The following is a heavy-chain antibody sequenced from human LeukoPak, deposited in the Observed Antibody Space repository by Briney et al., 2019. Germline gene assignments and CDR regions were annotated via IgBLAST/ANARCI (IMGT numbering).Heavy chain of an antibody. CDR3: AREEATTVRGVSDY. V-gene: IGHV3-33*07. J-gene: IGHJ4*02. CDR2: IWFDGTKK. CDR1: GFTFSSHA. D-gene: IGHD3-10*01. Sequence: GGSLRLSCAASGFTFSSHAMCWVRQAPGKGLEWVALIWFDGTKKYYADSVKGRFTISRDNSKNTLYLQMNSLRAEDTAVYYCAREEATTVRGVSDYWGQGTLVTVSS.